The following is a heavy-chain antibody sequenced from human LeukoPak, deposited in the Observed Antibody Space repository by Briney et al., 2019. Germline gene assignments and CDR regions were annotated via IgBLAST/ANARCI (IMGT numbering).Heavy chain of an antibody. D-gene: IGHD3-10*01. J-gene: IGHJ6*02. Sequence: GGSLRLSCAASGFTFSSYAMSWVRQAPGKGLEWVSAISGSGGSTYYADSVKGRFTISRDNSKNALYLQMNSLRAEDTAVYYCAKGGGLWFGESPYGMDVWGQGTTVTVSS. V-gene: IGHV3-23*01. CDR3: AKGGGLWFGESPYGMDV. CDR2: ISGSGGST. CDR1: GFTFSSYA.